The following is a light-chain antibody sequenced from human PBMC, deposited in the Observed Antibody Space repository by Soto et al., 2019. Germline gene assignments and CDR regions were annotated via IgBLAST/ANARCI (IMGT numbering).Light chain of an antibody. CDR1: SSNIGAGYD. Sequence: QSVLTQPPSVSGAPGQRVTISCTGSSSNIGAGYDVHWYQQLPGTAPKLLIYGNSNRPSGVPDRFSGSKSGTSASLAITGLQAEDEADYYCQSYDSSLSGYVVFGGGPQLT. J-gene: IGLJ2*01. CDR2: GNS. CDR3: QSYDSSLSGYVV. V-gene: IGLV1-40*01.